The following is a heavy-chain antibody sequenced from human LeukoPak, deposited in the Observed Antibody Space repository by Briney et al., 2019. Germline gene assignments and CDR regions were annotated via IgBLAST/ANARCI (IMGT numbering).Heavy chain of an antibody. CDR3: ARDPDCSSTSCYGLDP. J-gene: IGHJ5*02. CDR1: GYTFSSYG. D-gene: IGHD2-2*01. CDR2: ISAYNSNT. Sequence: ASVKVSCKASGYTFSSYGISWVRQAPGHGLGWMGWISAYNSNTNYAQKLQGRVTMTTDTSTSTAYMELRSLRSDDTAVYYCARDPDCSSTSCYGLDPWGQGTLVTVSS. V-gene: IGHV1-18*01.